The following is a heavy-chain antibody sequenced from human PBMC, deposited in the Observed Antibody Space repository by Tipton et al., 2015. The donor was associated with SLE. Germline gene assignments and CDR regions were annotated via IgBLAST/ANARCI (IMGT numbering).Heavy chain of an antibody. CDR2: IYISGST. CDR1: GGSMNSGSNY. Sequence: TLSLTCTVSGGSMNSGSNYWNWIRQPAGKGLEWIGRIYISGSTDYSPSLESRVTMSIDTSKNQFSLKLTSVTAADTAVYYCARHGDSLMPPDYWGQGTLVTVSS. D-gene: IGHD2-2*01. J-gene: IGHJ4*02. V-gene: IGHV4-61*02. CDR3: ARHGDSLMPPDY.